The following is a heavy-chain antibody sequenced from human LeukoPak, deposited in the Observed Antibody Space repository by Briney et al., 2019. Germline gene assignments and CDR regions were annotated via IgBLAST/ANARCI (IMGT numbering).Heavy chain of an antibody. V-gene: IGHV3-33*07. Sequence: GRSLRLSCAASVFTFSSYAMWLARQAPGKGLGWVAVIGYDGSYEYYADCVKGRFNISRENAKNALYLQMNSLRDEDTAVYYCARDGVIRDSGTDYWGQGTLVTVSS. D-gene: IGHD3-3*01. J-gene: IGHJ4*02. CDR2: IGYDGSYE. CDR1: VFTFSSYA. CDR3: ARDGVIRDSGTDY.